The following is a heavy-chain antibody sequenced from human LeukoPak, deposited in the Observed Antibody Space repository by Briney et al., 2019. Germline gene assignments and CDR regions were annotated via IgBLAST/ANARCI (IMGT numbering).Heavy chain of an antibody. J-gene: IGHJ4*02. CDR2: ISSSGSTI. D-gene: IGHD3-10*01. CDR3: ARDRGYYGSGSFLDY. V-gene: IGHV3-11*04. Sequence: GGSLSLSCAASGFTVSSNYMSWVRQAPGKGREGLSYISSSGSTIYYADSVKGRFTISRDNAKNSLYLQMNSLRAEDTAVYYCARDRGYYGSGSFLDYWGQGTLVTVSS. CDR1: GFTVSSNY.